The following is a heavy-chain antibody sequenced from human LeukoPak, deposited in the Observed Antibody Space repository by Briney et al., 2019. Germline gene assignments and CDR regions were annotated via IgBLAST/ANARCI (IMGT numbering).Heavy chain of an antibody. J-gene: IGHJ5*02. Sequence: GESLKISCKGSGYSLTNYWIGWVRQMPGKGLEGMGIIYPGDSDTRYSPSFQGQVTISADKSISTAYLQWNSLKASDTAMYYCARQGITIFRQGFDPWGQGTLVTVSS. CDR3: ARQGITIFRQGFDP. CDR1: GYSLTNYW. D-gene: IGHD3-3*01. CDR2: IYPGDSDT. V-gene: IGHV5-51*01.